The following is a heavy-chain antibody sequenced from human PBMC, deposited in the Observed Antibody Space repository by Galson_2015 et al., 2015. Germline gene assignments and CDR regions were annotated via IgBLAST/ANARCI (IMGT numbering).Heavy chain of an antibody. CDR2: IWYDGSNK. D-gene: IGHD3-9*01. Sequence: SLRLSCAASGFTFSSYGMHWVRQAPGKGLEWVAVIWYDGSNKYYADSVKGRFTISRDNSKNTLYLQMNSLRAEDTAVYYCARVGRAYYDILTGYPLAYYYYGMDVWGQGTTVTVSS. J-gene: IGHJ6*02. CDR1: GFTFSSYG. CDR3: ARVGRAYYDILTGYPLAYYYYGMDV. V-gene: IGHV3-33*01.